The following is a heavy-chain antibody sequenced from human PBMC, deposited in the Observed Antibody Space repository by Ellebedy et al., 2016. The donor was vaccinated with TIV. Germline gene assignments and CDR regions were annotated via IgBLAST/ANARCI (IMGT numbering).Heavy chain of an antibody. CDR1: GGSISSGGYY. V-gene: IGHV4-31*03. J-gene: IGHJ4*02. CDR2: IYYSGST. Sequence: MPSETLSLTCTVSGGSISSGGYYWSWIRQHPGKGLEWIGYIYYSGSTYYNPSLKSRVTISVDTSKNQFSLKLSSVTAADTAVYYCAREEAVAGTAYWGQGTLVTVSS. CDR3: AREEAVAGTAY. D-gene: IGHD6-19*01.